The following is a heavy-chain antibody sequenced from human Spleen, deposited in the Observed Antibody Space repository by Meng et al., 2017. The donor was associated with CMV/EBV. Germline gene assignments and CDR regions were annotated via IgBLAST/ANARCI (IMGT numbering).Heavy chain of an antibody. J-gene: IGHJ4*02. CDR2: INPSGGST. Sequence: KVSCKASGYNFTSYYRQWVRQAPGQGLEWMGIINPSGGSTGYAQKFQGRVTMTRDTSTSTVYMELSSLRSEDTAVYYCARGLRWFDYWGQGTLVTVSS. CDR3: ARGLRWFDY. V-gene: IGHV1-46*01. D-gene: IGHD4-23*01. CDR1: GYNFTSYY.